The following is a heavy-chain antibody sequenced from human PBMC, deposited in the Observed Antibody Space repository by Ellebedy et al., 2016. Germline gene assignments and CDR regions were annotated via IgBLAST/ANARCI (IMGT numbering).Heavy chain of an antibody. CDR1: GGSISSSSYY. V-gene: IGHV4-39*07. J-gene: IGHJ6*02. CDR2: IYYSGST. D-gene: IGHD3-10*01. Sequence: SETLSLTXTVSGGSISSSSYYWGWIRQPPGKGLEWIGSIYYSGSTYYNPSLKSRVTISVDTSKNQFSLKLSSVTAADTAVYYCARAPITMVRGIVRGGYYYYGMDVWGQGTTVTVSS. CDR3: ARAPITMVRGIVRGGYYYYGMDV.